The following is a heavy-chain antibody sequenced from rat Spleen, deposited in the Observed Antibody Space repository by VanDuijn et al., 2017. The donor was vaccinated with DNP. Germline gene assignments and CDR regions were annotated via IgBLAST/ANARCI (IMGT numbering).Heavy chain of an antibody. CDR1: GFSLTSYG. Sequence: QVQLKESGPGLVQPSQTLSLTCTVSGFSLTSYGLSWVRQPPGKGLEWIAAISSGGGTYFNPLLTSRLSISRDTSKSQVFLQMDSLQTEETAIYFCTRAPYGSWALDAWGQGTSVTVSS. CDR2: ISSGGGT. V-gene: IGHV2S8*01. D-gene: IGHD1-3*01. CDR3: TRAPYGSWALDA. J-gene: IGHJ4*01.